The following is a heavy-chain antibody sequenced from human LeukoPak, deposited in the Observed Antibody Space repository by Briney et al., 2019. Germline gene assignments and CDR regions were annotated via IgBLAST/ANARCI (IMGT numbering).Heavy chain of an antibody. J-gene: IGHJ4*02. V-gene: IGHV3-73*01. CDR2: IRSKAYNYAT. CDR1: GFTFSGST. Sequence: GGSLRLSCAASGFTFSGSTMYWVRQASGKGLEWVGRIRSKAYNYATAYAASVKGRFTISRDDSKNTAYLHMHSLKTEDTAVYYCARHSELELRHWGQGTLVTVSS. D-gene: IGHD1-1*01. CDR3: ARHSELELRH.